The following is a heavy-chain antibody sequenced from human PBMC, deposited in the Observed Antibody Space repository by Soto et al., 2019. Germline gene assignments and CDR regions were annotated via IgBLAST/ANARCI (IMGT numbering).Heavy chain of an antibody. J-gene: IGHJ6*02. CDR1: GGSISRYY. CDR2: IYYSGST. D-gene: IGHD3-16*01. V-gene: IGHV4-59*01. CDR3: ARDSFWGSYDRLFYYYHGMDV. Sequence: ASDTLSLTCTVSGGSISRYYWSWIRQPPGKGLEWIGYIYYSGSTNYNPSLNSRVTISEDTSKNQFCLKLSSVTAADTGVYYCARDSFWGSYDRLFYYYHGMDVWGQGTTVTVSS.